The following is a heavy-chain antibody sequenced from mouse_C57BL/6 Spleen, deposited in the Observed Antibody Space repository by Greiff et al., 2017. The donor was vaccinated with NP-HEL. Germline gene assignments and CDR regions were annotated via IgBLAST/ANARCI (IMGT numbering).Heavy chain of an antibody. J-gene: IGHJ1*03. D-gene: IGHD1-1*01. Sequence: VQLQQPGAELVKPGASVKVSCKASGYTFTSYWMHWVKQRPGQGLEWIGRIHPSDSDTNYNQKFKGKATLTVDKSSSTAYLQLSSLTSEDSAVYYCAIVGHYYGSSSHWYFDVWGTGTTVTVSS. V-gene: IGHV1-74*01. CDR1: GYTFTSYW. CDR3: AIVGHYYGSSSHWYFDV. CDR2: IHPSDSDT.